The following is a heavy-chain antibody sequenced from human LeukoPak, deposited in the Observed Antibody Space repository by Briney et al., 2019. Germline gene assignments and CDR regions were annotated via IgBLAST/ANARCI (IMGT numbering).Heavy chain of an antibody. CDR1: GGSISSGDYY. Sequence: SETLSLTCTVSGGSISSGDYYWSWIRQPPGEGLEWIGYIYYSGTTNYNPSLKSRVSMSVDTSKNQFSLKLTSVTAADTAVYYCAGWAAAGTFDYWGQGTLVTVSS. V-gene: IGHV4-30-4*02. J-gene: IGHJ4*02. D-gene: IGHD6-13*01. CDR2: IYYSGTT. CDR3: AGWAAAGTFDY.